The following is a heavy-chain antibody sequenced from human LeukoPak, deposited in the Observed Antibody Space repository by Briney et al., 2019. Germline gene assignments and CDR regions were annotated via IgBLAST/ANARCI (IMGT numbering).Heavy chain of an antibody. J-gene: IGHJ4*02. D-gene: IGHD1-26*01. CDR2: IYYSGST. CDR3: ARALPYYGQLKEYYFDY. CDR1: GGSISSYY. Sequence: SETLSLTCTVSGGSISSYYWSWIRQPPGKGLEWIGYIYYSGSTNYNPSLKSRVTISVDTSKNQFPLKLSSVTAADTAVYYCARALPYYGQLKEYYFDYWGQGTLVTVSS. V-gene: IGHV4-59*01.